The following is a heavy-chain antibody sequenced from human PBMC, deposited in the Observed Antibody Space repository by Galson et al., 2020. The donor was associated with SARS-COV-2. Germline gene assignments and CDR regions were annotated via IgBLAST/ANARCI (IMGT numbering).Heavy chain of an antibody. Sequence: SQTLSLTCAISGDSVSSNSAAWNWIRQSPSRGLEWLGRTYYRSKWYNDYAVSVKSRITINPDTSKNQFSLQLNSVTPEDTAAYYCAREEVGGYCSGGSCYWYYYYGMDVWGQGTTVTVSS. J-gene: IGHJ6*02. D-gene: IGHD2-15*01. CDR3: AREEVGGYCSGGSCYWYYYYGMDV. V-gene: IGHV6-1*01. CDR2: TYYRSKWYN. CDR1: GDSVSSNSAA.